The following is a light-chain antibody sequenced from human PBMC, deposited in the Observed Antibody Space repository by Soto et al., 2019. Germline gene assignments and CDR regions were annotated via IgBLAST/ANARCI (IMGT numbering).Light chain of an antibody. CDR2: DAS. J-gene: IGKJ1*01. CDR1: QSISSW. CDR3: QQYATSPGT. V-gene: IGKV1-5*01. Sequence: DIQMTQSPSTLSASVGDRVTITCRASQSISSWLAWYQQKPGKAPKLLIYDASSLESGVPSRFSGSGSGTEFTLTISGLEPEDFAVYYCQQYATSPGTFGQGTKVDIK.